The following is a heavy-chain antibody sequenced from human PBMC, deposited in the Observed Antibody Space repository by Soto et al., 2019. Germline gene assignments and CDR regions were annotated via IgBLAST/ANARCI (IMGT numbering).Heavy chain of an antibody. CDR2: ISYDGSNK. CDR3: ARSYSNPYYYYYYGMDV. Sequence: PGGSLRLSCAASGFTFSSYAMHWVRQAPGKGLEWVAVISYDGSNKYYADSVKGRFTISRDNSKNTLYLQMNSLRAEDTAVYYCARSYSNPYYYYYYGMDVWGQGTTVTVSS. CDR1: GFTFSSYA. D-gene: IGHD4-4*01. V-gene: IGHV3-30-3*01. J-gene: IGHJ6*02.